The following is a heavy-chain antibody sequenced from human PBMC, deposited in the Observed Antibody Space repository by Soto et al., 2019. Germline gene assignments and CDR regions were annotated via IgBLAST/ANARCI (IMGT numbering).Heavy chain of an antibody. D-gene: IGHD6-6*01. V-gene: IGHV1-69*04. Sequence: GASVKVSCKASGGTFSSYTISWVRQAPGQGLEWMGRIIPILGIANYAQKFQGRVTITADKSTSTAYMELSSLRSEDTAVYYCARDRRGSSSPYYYYYMDVWGKGTTVTVSS. J-gene: IGHJ6*03. CDR2: IIPILGIA. CDR1: GGTFSSYT. CDR3: ARDRRGSSSPYYYYYMDV.